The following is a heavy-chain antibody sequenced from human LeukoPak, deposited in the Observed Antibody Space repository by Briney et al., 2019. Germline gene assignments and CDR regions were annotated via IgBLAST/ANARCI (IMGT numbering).Heavy chain of an antibody. CDR3: ARRRSVFED. J-gene: IGHJ4*02. V-gene: IGHV4-30-4*01. D-gene: IGHD4-17*01. CDR1: GGSISSGDYY. CDR2: IYYSGST. Sequence: NASQTLSLTCTVSGGSISSGDYYWSWIRQPPGKGLEWIGYIYYSGSTYYNPSLKSRVTISLDTSRNQFSLKLRSVTAADTAVYYCARRRSVFEDWGQGILVTVSS.